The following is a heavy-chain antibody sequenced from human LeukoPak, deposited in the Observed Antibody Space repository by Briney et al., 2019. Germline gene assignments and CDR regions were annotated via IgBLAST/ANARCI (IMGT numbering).Heavy chain of an antibody. CDR1: GFTFSTYA. J-gene: IGHJ4*02. CDR2: ISYDGSNR. V-gene: IGHV3-30*04. D-gene: IGHD3-22*01. CDR3: ARVGLYYYDSSGYSPLDY. Sequence: GRSLRLSCAASGFTFSTYAMHWVRQAPGKGLEWVTIISYDGSNRYYADSVQGRFTISRDNSKNTLYLQMTSLRAEDTAVYYCARVGLYYYDSSGYSPLDYWGQGTLVTVSS.